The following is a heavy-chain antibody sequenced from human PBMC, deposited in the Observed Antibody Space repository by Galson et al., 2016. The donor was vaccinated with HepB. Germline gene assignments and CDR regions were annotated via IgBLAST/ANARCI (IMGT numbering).Heavy chain of an antibody. V-gene: IGHV3-7*01. CDR2: IKQDGSEK. D-gene: IGHD6-13*01. Sequence: SLRLSCAVSGFTFSSYWMSWVRRGPGKGQEWVAIIKQDGSEKYYVDSVKGRFTISRDNAKKSLYLQMNSLRAEDTAVYYCARVGIGSSWYFDYWGQGTLVTVSS. CDR1: GFTFSSYW. J-gene: IGHJ4*02. CDR3: ARVGIGSSWYFDY.